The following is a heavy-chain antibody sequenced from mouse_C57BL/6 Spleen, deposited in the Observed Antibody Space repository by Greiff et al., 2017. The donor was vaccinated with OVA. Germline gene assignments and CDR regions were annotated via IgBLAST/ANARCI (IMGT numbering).Heavy chain of an antibody. Sequence: VQLQQSGAELVKPGASVKLSCTASGFTIKDYYMHWVKQRTEQGLEWIGRIDPEDGETKYAPKFQGKATITAYTSSNTAYLQLSSLTSEDTADYYCASTMGNPSAMDYWGQGTSVTVSS. D-gene: IGHD2-14*01. J-gene: IGHJ4*01. CDR2: IDPEDGET. CDR3: ASTMGNPSAMDY. V-gene: IGHV14-2*01. CDR1: GFTIKDYY.